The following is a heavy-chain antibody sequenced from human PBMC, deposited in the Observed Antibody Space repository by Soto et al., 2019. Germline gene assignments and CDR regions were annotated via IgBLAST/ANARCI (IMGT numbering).Heavy chain of an antibody. V-gene: IGHV1-69*02. J-gene: IGHJ4*02. D-gene: IGHD2-21*01. CDR3: AGGADLYFLLVSV. CDR2: IIPILGIA. Sequence: SVKVSCKASGGTFSSYTISWVRQAPGQGLEWMGRIIPILGIANYAQKFQGRVTITADKSTSTAYMELSSLRSEDTAVYYCAGGADLYFLLVSVWGQGTLVTVSS. CDR1: GGTFSSYT.